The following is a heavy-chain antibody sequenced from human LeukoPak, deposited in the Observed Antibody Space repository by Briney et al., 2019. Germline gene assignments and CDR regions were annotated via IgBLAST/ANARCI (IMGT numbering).Heavy chain of an antibody. J-gene: IGHJ4*02. CDR1: GLTLSSYW. CDR2: IKYYGREI. V-gene: IGHV3-7*01. CDR3: ARDIAAPGLFLDS. Sequence: GGSLRLSCAASGLTLSSYWMAWVRRAPGKGREGVAKIKYYGREIHYVDSVKGRFTISRDNAKNSLYLQMNSLRAEDTAVYYCARDIAAPGLFLDSWGQGTLVTVSS. D-gene: IGHD6-13*01.